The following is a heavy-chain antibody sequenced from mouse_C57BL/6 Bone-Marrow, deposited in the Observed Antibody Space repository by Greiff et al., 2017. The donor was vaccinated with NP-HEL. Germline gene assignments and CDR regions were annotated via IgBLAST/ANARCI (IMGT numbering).Heavy chain of an antibody. V-gene: IGHV6-3*01. Sequence: DVKLQESGGGLVQPGGSMKLSCVASGFTFSNYWMNWVRQSPEKGLEWVAQIRLKSDNYATHYAESVKGRFTISRDDSKSSVYLQMNNLRAEDTGIYYCTEGRYYFDYWGQGTTLTVSS. CDR1: GFTFSNYW. CDR2: IRLKSDNYAT. CDR3: TEGRYYFDY. J-gene: IGHJ2*01.